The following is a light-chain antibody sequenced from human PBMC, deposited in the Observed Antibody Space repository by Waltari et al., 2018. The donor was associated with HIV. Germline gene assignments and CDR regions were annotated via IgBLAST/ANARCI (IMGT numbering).Light chain of an antibody. CDR3: QKYNSAPFT. CDR2: GAS. V-gene: IGKV1-27*01. Sequence: DIQMTQSPSSLSASVGDRVTITCRASQGINNYLAWYQEKPGKVPKLLIHGASFLLSGVPSRFSGSGSVTDFTLIISSLQPEDVATYYCQKYNSAPFTFGPGTKVDIK. CDR1: QGINNY. J-gene: IGKJ3*01.